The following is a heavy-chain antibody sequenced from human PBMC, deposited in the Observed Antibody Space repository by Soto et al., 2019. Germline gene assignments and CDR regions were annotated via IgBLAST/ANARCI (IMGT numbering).Heavy chain of an antibody. CDR2: INWNGGST. V-gene: IGHV3-20*01. Sequence: EVQLVESGGGVVRPGGSLRLSCAASGFTFDDYGMSWVRQAPGKGLEWVSGINWNGGSTGYADSVKGRFIISRDNAKNSLYLQMNSLRAADTALYHCARGGYSGYDSPLFSSWGQGTLVTVSS. D-gene: IGHD5-12*01. CDR3: ARGGYSGYDSPLFSS. J-gene: IGHJ4*02. CDR1: GFTFDDYG.